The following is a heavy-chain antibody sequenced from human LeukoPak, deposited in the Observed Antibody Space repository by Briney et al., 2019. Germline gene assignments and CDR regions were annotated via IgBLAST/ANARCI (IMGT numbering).Heavy chain of an antibody. CDR1: GGTISSYY. J-gene: IGHJ3*02. Sequence: SKTLSLTCTVSGGTISSYYWSWIRQPPGKGLEWIGYIYYSGSPNYNPSLKSRVTISVDTSKKQSSLKLSSVTAADTAVYYCARGTVTTSMKAFDIWGQGTMVTVSS. CDR2: IYYSGSP. V-gene: IGHV4-59*08. D-gene: IGHD4-17*01. CDR3: ARGTVTTSMKAFDI.